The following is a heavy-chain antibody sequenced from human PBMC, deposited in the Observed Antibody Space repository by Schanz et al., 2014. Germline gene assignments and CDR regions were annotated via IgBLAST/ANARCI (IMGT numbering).Heavy chain of an antibody. Sequence: EVQLVESGGDLVQPGKSLRLSCAASGFTFDDFGMHWVRQAPGKALEWVSGISWNSVSIGYADSVKGRFTISRDNAKNSLYLQMNSLRDEDTAVYYCARDHPHRGVTGYYNDVWGQGTSVTVSS. CDR3: ARDHPHRGVTGYYNDV. V-gene: IGHV3-9*01. J-gene: IGHJ6*02. CDR2: ISWNSVSI. CDR1: GFTFDDFG. D-gene: IGHD3-9*01.